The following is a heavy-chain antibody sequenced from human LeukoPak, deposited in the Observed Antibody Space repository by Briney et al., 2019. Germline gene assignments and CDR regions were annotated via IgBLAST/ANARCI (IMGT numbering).Heavy chain of an antibody. V-gene: IGHV1-18*01. CDR3: AREDAVTTDFDY. D-gene: IGHD4-17*01. Sequence: GASVKVSCKSSVYTFTSYVISWVRQAPGQGLEWMGWISGYTGNTRYAQKFQGRVTMTTEKSTSTAYMELRSLRSDDTAVYYCAREDAVTTDFDYWGQGTLVTVSP. CDR2: ISGYTGNT. J-gene: IGHJ4*02. CDR1: VYTFTSYV.